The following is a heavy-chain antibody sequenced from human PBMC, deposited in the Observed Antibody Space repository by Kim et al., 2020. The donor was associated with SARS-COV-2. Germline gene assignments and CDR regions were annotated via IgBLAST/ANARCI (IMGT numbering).Heavy chain of an antibody. J-gene: IGHJ6*03. Sequence: ASVKVSCKASGYTFTSYGISWVRQAPGQGLEWMGWISAYNGNTNYAQKLQGRVTMTTDTSTSTAYMELRSLRSDDTAVYYCARGRAAGYYDFWSGYPSYYDRDVWGKGTTVTVSS. V-gene: IGHV1-18*01. CDR2: ISAYNGNT. CDR1: GYTFTSYG. D-gene: IGHD3-3*01. CDR3: ARGRAAGYYDFWSGYPSYYDRDV.